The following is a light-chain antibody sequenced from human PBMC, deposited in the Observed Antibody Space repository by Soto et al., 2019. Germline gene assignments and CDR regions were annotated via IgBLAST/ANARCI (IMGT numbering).Light chain of an antibody. CDR3: AAWDDSLNGVL. CDR2: NNN. Sequence: QSVLTQPPSASGTSGRSVTISCSGSSSNIGVNTVSWYQQLPGTAPKLLIQNNNQRPSGVPDRFSGSKSGTSASLVLSGLQSDDEAEYYCAAWDDSLNGVLFGGGTKLTVL. V-gene: IGLV1-44*01. J-gene: IGLJ2*01. CDR1: SSNIGVNT.